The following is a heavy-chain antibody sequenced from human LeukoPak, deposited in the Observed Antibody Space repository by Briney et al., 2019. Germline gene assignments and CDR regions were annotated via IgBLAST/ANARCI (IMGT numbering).Heavy chain of an antibody. CDR2: IYYSGLT. V-gene: IGHV4-39*01. J-gene: IGHJ4*02. CDR1: GGSISTSRYY. CDR3: APVQWLADTWGY. Sequence: PSETLSLTCTVSGGSISTSRYYWGWIRQPPGKGLEWIGSIYYSGLTYYNSPLKSRVTISIDTSKNQFSLELSSVTDADTAVYYCAPVQWLADTWGYWGQGTLVTVSS. D-gene: IGHD6-19*01.